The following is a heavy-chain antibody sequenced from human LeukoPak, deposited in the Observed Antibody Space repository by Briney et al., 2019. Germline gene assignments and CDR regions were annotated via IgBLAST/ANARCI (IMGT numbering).Heavy chain of an antibody. Sequence: GGSLRLSCAASGFTFDDYAMHWVRHAPGKGLEWVSGISGSGGSTYYADSVKGRFTISRDNSKNTLYLQMNSLRAEDTAVYYCAKVIRRDSRRFDYWGQGTLVTVSS. D-gene: IGHD2-21*01. CDR2: ISGSGGST. J-gene: IGHJ4*02. V-gene: IGHV3-23*01. CDR1: GFTFDDYA. CDR3: AKVIRRDSRRFDY.